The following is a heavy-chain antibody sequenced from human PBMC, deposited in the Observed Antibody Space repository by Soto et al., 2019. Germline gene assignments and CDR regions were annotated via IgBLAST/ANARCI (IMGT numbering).Heavy chain of an antibody. D-gene: IGHD5-18*01. V-gene: IGHV4-38-2*01. CDR2: IYHSGST. J-gene: IGHJ4*02. CDR3: ARTTAMVFEGLGDFDY. Sequence: SETLSLTCAVSGYSISSGYYWGWIRQPPGKGLEWIGSIYHSGSTYYNPSLKRRVTISVVTSKNQFSLKLSSVTAADTAVYYCARTTAMVFEGLGDFDYWGQGTLVTVSS. CDR1: GYSISSGYY.